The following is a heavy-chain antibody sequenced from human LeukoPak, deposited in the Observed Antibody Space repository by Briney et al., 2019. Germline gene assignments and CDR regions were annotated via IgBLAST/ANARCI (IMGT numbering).Heavy chain of an antibody. V-gene: IGHV3-23*01. D-gene: IGHD3-22*01. Sequence: GGSLRLSCAVSGITLSNYGMSWVRQAPGKGLEWVAGMSDSGGRINYADSVKGRFTISRDSPKNTLYLQMNSLRAEDTAVYFCAKRGVVIRVILVGFHKEAYYFDSWGQGALATVSS. J-gene: IGHJ4*02. CDR3: AKRGVVIRVILVGFHKEAYYFDS. CDR1: GITLSNYG. CDR2: MSDSGGRI.